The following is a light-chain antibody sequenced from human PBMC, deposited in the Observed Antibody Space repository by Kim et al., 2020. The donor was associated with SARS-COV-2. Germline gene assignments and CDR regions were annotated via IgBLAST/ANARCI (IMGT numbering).Light chain of an antibody. CDR2: QDS. V-gene: IGLV3-1*01. CDR3: QAWDSSTAWV. CDR1: KLGDKY. J-gene: IGLJ3*02. Sequence: SYELTQPPSVSVSPGQTASITCYGDKLGDKYACWYQQKPGQSPVLVFYQDSKRPSGIPERFSGSNSGNTATLTISGTQAMDEADYYCQAWDSSTAWVFGGGTQLTVL.